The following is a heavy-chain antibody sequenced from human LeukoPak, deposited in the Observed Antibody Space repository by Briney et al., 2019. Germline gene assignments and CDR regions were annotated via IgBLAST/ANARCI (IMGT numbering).Heavy chain of an antibody. V-gene: IGHV4-59*01. CDR2: IHYSGST. CDR3: ATHYYDSSGYTLAFDY. J-gene: IGHJ4*02. D-gene: IGHD3-22*01. CDR1: GGSISSYY. Sequence: SETLSLTCTVTGGSISSYYWSWIRQPPGKGLEWIGYIHYSGSTNYNPSLKSRVTISVDTSKNQFSLKLSSVTAADTAVYYCATHYYDSSGYTLAFDYWGQGTLVTVSS.